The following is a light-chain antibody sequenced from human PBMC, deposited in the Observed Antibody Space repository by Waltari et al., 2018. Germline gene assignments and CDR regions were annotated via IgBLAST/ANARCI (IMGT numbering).Light chain of an antibody. CDR1: ASNIGGNL. J-gene: IGLJ3*02. CDR3: ASWDDRLKGHWV. V-gene: IGLV1-44*01. Sequence: QSVLTQPPSASGTPGQRVTISCSGSASNIGGNLVNWYQQLPGKAPKLLIFRSDQRPSGVPDRFPGSRTGTSASLAVSGLQSDDVADYFCASWDDRLKGHWVFGGGTKVTVL. CDR2: RSD.